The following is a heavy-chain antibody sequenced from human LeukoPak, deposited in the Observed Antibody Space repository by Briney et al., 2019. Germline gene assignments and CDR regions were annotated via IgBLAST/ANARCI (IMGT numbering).Heavy chain of an antibody. CDR1: GGSISSSNW. Sequence: SGTLSLTCAVSGGSISSSNWWSWVRQPPGKGLEWIGEIYHSGSTNYNPSLKSRVTISVDKSKNQFSLKLSSVTAADTAVYYCARDHVTYSSSWYLDYWGQGTLVTVSS. V-gene: IGHV4-4*02. J-gene: IGHJ4*02. D-gene: IGHD6-13*01. CDR3: ARDHVTYSSSWYLDY. CDR2: IYHSGST.